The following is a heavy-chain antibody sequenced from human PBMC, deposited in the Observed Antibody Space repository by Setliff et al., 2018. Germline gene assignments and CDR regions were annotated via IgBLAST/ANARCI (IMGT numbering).Heavy chain of an antibody. CDR2: LNPSSGDT. CDR1: GYPFTSYD. Sequence: ASVKVSCKASGYPFTSYDIHWLRLTSGQGLEWMGWLNPSSGDTGFAPNFQGRVTVTRDTSINTANMELSRLTSEDTAVYYCARGRTRTSTIFGIVSLSPWGDGTTVTV. CDR3: ARGRTRTSTIFGIVSLSP. J-gene: IGHJ6*02. V-gene: IGHV1-8*02. D-gene: IGHD3-3*01.